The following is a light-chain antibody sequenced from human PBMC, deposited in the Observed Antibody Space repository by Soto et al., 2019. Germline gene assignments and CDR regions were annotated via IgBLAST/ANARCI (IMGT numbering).Light chain of an antibody. CDR2: DKS. CDR3: QQVKTYPET. J-gene: IGKJ4*01. V-gene: IGKV1-9*01. CDR1: QTVSDK. Sequence: DIRFTQSPSSLSASVGDRVTITCRPSQTVSDKLAWYQQKPGKAPKLLIYDKSTLQIGVPSRFSGRKSGTQFTLTIDSLQPEDFAIYYCQQVKTYPETFCGGTKVDIK.